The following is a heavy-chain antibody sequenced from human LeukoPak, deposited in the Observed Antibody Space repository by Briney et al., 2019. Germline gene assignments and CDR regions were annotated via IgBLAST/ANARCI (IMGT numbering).Heavy chain of an antibody. D-gene: IGHD4-17*01. V-gene: IGHV3-43D*04. CDR1: GFNFDDYA. Sequence: GGSLRLSRAASGFNFDDYAMHWVRRAAGKGLAWVSFISWVGGSTFYADSVKGRFTISRDNSKNSLYLQMNSLRAEDTALYYCAKDTDYGDYYYGMDVWGKGTTVTVSS. CDR3: AKDTDYGDYYYGMDV. J-gene: IGHJ6*04. CDR2: ISWVGGST.